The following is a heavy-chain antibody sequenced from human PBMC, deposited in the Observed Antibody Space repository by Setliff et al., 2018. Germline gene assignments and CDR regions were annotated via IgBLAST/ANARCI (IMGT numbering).Heavy chain of an antibody. CDR2: INPGGGSA. D-gene: IGHD3-22*01. Sequence: ASVKVSCKATGYTLSRHYMHWARRAPGQGLEWMGIINPGGGSASIVQKFQGRVTMTSDTSTSTVYMEVTGLTSEDTAVYYCARDADYYDSSENPIVDYWGQGTLVTVSS. V-gene: IGHV1-46*01. CDR1: GYTLSRHY. J-gene: IGHJ4*02. CDR3: ARDADYYDSSENPIVDY.